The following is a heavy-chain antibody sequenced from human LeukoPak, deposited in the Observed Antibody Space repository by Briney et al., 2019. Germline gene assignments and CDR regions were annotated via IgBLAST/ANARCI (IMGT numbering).Heavy chain of an antibody. CDR3: ARTGVVATSYFFDY. V-gene: IGHV4-59*01. D-gene: IGHD5-12*01. Sequence: SETLSLTCTVSGGSISSYYWSWIRQPPGKGLEWIGFICYSGSANYNPSLRSRVTMSVDTSKNQFSLKLTSVTAADTAVYYCARTGVVATSYFFDYWGQGILVTVSS. J-gene: IGHJ4*02. CDR2: ICYSGSA. CDR1: GGSISSYY.